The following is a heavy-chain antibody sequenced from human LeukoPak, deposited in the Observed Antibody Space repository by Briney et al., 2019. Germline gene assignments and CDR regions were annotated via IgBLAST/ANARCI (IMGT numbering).Heavy chain of an antibody. V-gene: IGHV1-18*01. D-gene: IGHD4/OR15-4a*01. J-gene: IGHJ4*02. CDR1: GYTFINYN. Sequence: ASVKASCKASGYTFINYNINWVRQAPGQGLEWMGWIVSKNGKTNYAQKFQGRVTITTDESTSTAYMELSSLRSEDTAVYYCARDTLPVTMVNWGQGTLVTVSS. CDR3: ARDTLPVTMVN. CDR2: IVSKNGKT.